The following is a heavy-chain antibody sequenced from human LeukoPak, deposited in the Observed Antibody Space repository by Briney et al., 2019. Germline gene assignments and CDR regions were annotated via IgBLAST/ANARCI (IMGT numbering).Heavy chain of an antibody. CDR3: ARDSLYSSGWYTALTFFFAY. Sequence: PGGSLRLSCADSRFTFSSYALQWVRQAPGKGLEWVALLSYDGSNKYYAHSVKGRFTISRDNSKNTLYLQMNSLRAEDTAVYYSARDSLYSSGWYTALTFFFAYWGQGTLVTVSS. J-gene: IGHJ4*02. CDR2: LSYDGSNK. CDR1: RFTFSSYA. V-gene: IGHV3-30*04. D-gene: IGHD6-19*01.